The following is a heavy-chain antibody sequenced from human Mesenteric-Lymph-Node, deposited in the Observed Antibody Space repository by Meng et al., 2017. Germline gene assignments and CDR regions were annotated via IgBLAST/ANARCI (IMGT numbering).Heavy chain of an antibody. V-gene: IGHV3-9*01. CDR3: AKLTGSGWYGLLDY. CDR2: ISWNSGSI. CDR1: GFTFSSYW. D-gene: IGHD6-19*01. J-gene: IGHJ4*02. Sequence: GGSLRLSCAASGFTFSSYWMHWVRQVPGKGLMWVSGISWNSGSIGYADSVKGRFTISRDNAKNSLYLQMNSLRAEDTALYYCAKLTGSGWYGLLDYWGQGTLVTVSS.